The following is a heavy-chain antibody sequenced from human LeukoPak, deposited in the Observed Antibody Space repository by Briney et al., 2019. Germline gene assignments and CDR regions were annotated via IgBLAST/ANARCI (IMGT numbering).Heavy chain of an antibody. Sequence: SQTLSLTCAVSGGSISSGGFSWSWIRQPPGKGLEWIGYIYHSGSTYYNPSLKSRVTISVDRSKNQFSLKLSSVTAADTAVYYCARAGSNGFDYWGQGTLVTVSS. CDR2: IYHSGST. CDR1: GGSISSGGFS. J-gene: IGHJ4*02. CDR3: ARAGSNGFDY. D-gene: IGHD3-10*01. V-gene: IGHV4-30-2*01.